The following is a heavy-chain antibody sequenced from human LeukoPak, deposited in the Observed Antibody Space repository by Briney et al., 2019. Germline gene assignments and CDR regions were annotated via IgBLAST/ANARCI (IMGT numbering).Heavy chain of an antibody. D-gene: IGHD6-13*01. Sequence: PSETLSLTCTVSGGSLSSGDYYWSWIRQPPGKGLEWIGYIYYSGSTYYNPSLKSRVTISVDTSKNQFSLKLSSVTAADTAVYYCARYSRRGGYGMDVWGQGTTVTVSS. CDR2: IYYSGST. CDR3: ARYSRRGGYGMDV. V-gene: IGHV4-30-4*01. CDR1: GGSLSSGDYY. J-gene: IGHJ6*02.